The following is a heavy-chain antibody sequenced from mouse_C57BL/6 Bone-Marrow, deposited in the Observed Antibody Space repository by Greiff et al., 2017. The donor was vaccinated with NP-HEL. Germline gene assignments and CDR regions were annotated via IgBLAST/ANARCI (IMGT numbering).Heavy chain of an antibody. CDR3: ARCGVYSNYLYAMDY. V-gene: IGHV5-15*01. J-gene: IGHJ4*01. CDR1: GFTFSDYG. CDR2: ISNLAYSI. D-gene: IGHD2-5*01. Sequence: DVKLVESGGGLVQPGGSLKLSCAASGFTFSDYGMAWVRQAPRKDPEWVAFISNLAYSIYYADTVTGRFTISRENAKNTLYLEMSSLRSEDTAMYYCARCGVYSNYLYAMDYWGQGTSVTVSS.